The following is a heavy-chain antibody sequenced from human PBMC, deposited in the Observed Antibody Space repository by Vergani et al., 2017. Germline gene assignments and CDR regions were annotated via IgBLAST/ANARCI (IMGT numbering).Heavy chain of an antibody. Sequence: QVQLQQWGAGLLKPSETLSLTCAVYGGSFSGYYWSWIRQPPGKGLEWIGEINHSGSTNYNPSLKSRVTISVDTSKNQFSLKLSSVTAADTAVYYCARVGHLVAVTGEGPSRELWGSGTLVTVSS. CDR1: GGSFSGYY. CDR2: INHSGST. V-gene: IGHV4-34*01. CDR3: ARVGHLVAVTGEGPSREL. J-gene: IGHJ2*01. D-gene: IGHD2-21*02.